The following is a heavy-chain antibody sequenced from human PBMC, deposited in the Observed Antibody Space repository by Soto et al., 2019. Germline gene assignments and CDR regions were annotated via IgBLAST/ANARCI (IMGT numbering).Heavy chain of an antibody. CDR3: ARPRSVAVAGTSLDY. D-gene: IGHD6-19*01. V-gene: IGHV1-3*01. CDR1: GYTFTSYA. Sequence: QVPLVQSGAEVKKPGASVKVSCKASGYTFTSYAMHWVRQAPGQRLEWMGWINAGNGNTKYSQKFQGRVTITRDTSASTAYMELSSLRSEDTAVYYCARPRSVAVAGTSLDYCGQGTLVTVSS. J-gene: IGHJ4*02. CDR2: INAGNGNT.